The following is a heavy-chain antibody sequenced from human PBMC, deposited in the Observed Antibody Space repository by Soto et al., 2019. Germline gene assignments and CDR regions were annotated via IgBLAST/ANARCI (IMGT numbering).Heavy chain of an antibody. D-gene: IGHD2-21*01. CDR2: IIPILGIA. J-gene: IGHJ4*02. V-gene: IGHV1-69*02. CDR1: GGTFSSYT. CDR3: ARIGVADFDY. Sequence: QVQLVQSGAEVKKPGSSVKVSCKASGGTFSSYTIIWVRQAPGQGLEWMGRIIPILGIANYAQKFQGRVTITADKSTSTDYMELSSLRSEDTAVYYCARIGVADFDYWGQGTLVTVSS.